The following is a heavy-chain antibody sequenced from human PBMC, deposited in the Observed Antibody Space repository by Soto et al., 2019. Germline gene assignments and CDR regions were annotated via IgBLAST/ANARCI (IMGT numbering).Heavy chain of an antibody. J-gene: IGHJ5*02. CDR3: ARESRFLEWLSLNWFDP. Sequence: PGGSLRLSCAASGFTFSISSMNWVRQAPGKGLEWVSSISSSSSTIYYADSVKGRFTISRDNAKNSLYLQMNSLRDEDTAVYYCARESRFLEWLSLNWFDPWGQGTLVTVSS. CDR2: ISSSSSTI. CDR1: GFTFSISS. D-gene: IGHD3-3*01. V-gene: IGHV3-48*02.